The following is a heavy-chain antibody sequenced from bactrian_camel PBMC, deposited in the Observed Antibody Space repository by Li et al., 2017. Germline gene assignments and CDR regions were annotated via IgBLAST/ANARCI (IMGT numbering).Heavy chain of an antibody. J-gene: IGHJ6*01. V-gene: IGHV3S31*01. CDR2: INSGGGST. D-gene: IGHD5*01. Sequence: VQLVESGGGLVQPGGSLRLSCAAFGFVFSNDAMSWVRQAPGKGLEWVSAINSGGGSTYYGDYVKGRFTISRDNAKNTLYLQLNSLKTEDSAMYYCTKGTGWGPGFAYWGQGTQVTVS. CDR3: TKGTGWGPGFAY. CDR1: GFVFSNDA.